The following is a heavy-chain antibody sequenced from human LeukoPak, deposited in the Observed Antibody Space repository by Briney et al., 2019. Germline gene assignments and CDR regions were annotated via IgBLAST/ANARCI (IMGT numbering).Heavy chain of an antibody. J-gene: IGHJ5*02. Sequence: SETLSLTCTVSGGSISSYYWSWIRQPAGKGLEWIGRIYTSGSTNYNPSLKSRVTMSVDTSKNQLSLKLSSVTAADTAVYYCARGVVVPAAIGFDPWGQGTLVTVSS. D-gene: IGHD2-2*01. CDR3: ARGVVVPAAIGFDP. CDR1: GGSISSYY. CDR2: IYTSGST. V-gene: IGHV4-4*07.